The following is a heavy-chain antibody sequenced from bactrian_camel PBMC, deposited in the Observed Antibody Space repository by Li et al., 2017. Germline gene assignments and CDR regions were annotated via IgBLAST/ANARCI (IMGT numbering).Heavy chain of an antibody. CDR1: GGTSRPYC. D-gene: IGHD5*01. Sequence: QLVESGGGSVQAGGSLRLSCAASGGTSRPYCMAWFRQAPGKERERVATIYTASGTTDYAASVKGRFAFSQDTAKNTVYLQMNTLKPENTAMYYCAAGKLWGDCRPGYWGQGTQVTVS. J-gene: IGHJ4*01. V-gene: IGHV3S25*01. CDR2: IYTASGTT. CDR3: AAGKLWGDCRPGY.